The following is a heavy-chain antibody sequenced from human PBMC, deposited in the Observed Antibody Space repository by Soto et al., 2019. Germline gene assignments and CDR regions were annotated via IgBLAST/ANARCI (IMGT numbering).Heavy chain of an antibody. CDR2: ISSSGSTI. CDR3: AILTTLRLGELSLPVPYSDY. CDR1: GFTFSRYE. J-gene: IGHJ4*02. D-gene: IGHD3-16*02. Sequence: GSLRVSWAASGFTFSRYEMNWVRQAPGKGLEWVSYISSSGSTIYYADSVKGRFTISRDNAKNSLYLQMNSLRAEDTAVYYCAILTTLRLGELSLPVPYSDYLAQ. V-gene: IGHV3-48*03.